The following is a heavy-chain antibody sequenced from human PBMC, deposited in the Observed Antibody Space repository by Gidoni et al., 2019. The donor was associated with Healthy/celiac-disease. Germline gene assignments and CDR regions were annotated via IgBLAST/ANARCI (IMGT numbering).Heavy chain of an antibody. J-gene: IGHJ4*02. CDR3: ASLPYYYGSGSYYPYYFDY. V-gene: IGHV4-59*01. CDR2: IYYSGRT. D-gene: IGHD3-10*01. Sequence: QVQLQESGPGLVKPSETLSLTCTVSGGSISSYYWSWIRQPPGKGLEWIGDIYYSGRTNYNPSLKSRVTISVDTSKNQFSLKLSSVTAADTAVYYCASLPYYYGSGSYYPYYFDYWGQGTLVTVSS. CDR1: GGSISSYY.